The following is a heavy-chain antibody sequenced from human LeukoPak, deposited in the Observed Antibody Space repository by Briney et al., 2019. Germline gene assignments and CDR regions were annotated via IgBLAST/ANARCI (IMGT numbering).Heavy chain of an antibody. Sequence: GGSLRLSCAASGFTFSSYSMNWVRQAPGKGLEWVSYISSSSTIYYADSVKGRFTISRDNAKNSLYLQMNSLRAEDTAVYYCARQDRGTSDAFDIWGQGTMVTVSS. D-gene: IGHD2-2*01. CDR2: ISSSSTI. J-gene: IGHJ3*02. CDR3: ARQDRGTSDAFDI. CDR1: GFTFSSYS. V-gene: IGHV3-48*04.